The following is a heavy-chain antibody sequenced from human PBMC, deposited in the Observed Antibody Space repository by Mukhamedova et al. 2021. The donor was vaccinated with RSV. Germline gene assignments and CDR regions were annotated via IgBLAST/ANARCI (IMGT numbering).Heavy chain of an antibody. CDR2: INPNSGGT. V-gene: IGHV1-2*02. CDR3: AGGSTGYSSSWYGSGLDY. J-gene: IGHJ4*02. D-gene: IGHD6-13*01. Sequence: GQGLEWMGWINPNSGGTNYAQKFQGRVTMTSDTSISTAYMELSRLRSDDTAVYYCAGGSTGYSSSWYGSGLDYWGQGTLVTVSS.